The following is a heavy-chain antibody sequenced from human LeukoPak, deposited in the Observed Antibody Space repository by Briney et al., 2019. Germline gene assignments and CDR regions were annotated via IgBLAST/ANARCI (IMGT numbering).Heavy chain of an antibody. J-gene: IGHJ4*02. CDR1: GFTFSSYG. CDR3: AKYDSEVFGTYYYDSSGPFDY. CDR2: ISYDGSNK. D-gene: IGHD3-22*01. Sequence: PGGSLRLSCAASGFTFSSYGIHWVRQAPGKGLEWVALISYDGSNKYYRHSVKGRFTVSRDNFKNTLYLQMNSLRVEDTAMYYCAKYDSEVFGTYYYDSSGPFDYWGQGTLVTVSS. V-gene: IGHV3-30*18.